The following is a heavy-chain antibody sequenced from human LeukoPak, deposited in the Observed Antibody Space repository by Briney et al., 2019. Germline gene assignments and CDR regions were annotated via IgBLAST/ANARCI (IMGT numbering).Heavy chain of an antibody. CDR3: AKEVGDYYSYMDV. V-gene: IGHV3-23*01. Sequence: GGSLRLSCAASGFTFSNSAMNWVRQAPGKGLEWVAAISGSGGSTYYADSVKGRFTVSRDNSKNTLYVQMNSLRAEDTAMYYCAKEVGDYYSYMDVWGKGITVTVSS. J-gene: IGHJ6*03. CDR1: GFTFSNSA. D-gene: IGHD1-26*01. CDR2: ISGSGGST.